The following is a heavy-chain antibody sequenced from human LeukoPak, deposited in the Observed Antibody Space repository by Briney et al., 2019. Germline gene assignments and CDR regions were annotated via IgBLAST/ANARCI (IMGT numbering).Heavy chain of an antibody. CDR1: GGSISSGGYS. D-gene: IGHD2-21*02. CDR3: AREAERGGGAYCGGDCAGIFDY. J-gene: IGHJ4*02. CDR2: IYHSGST. Sequence: SETLSLTCAVSGGSISSGGYSWSWIRQPPGKGLEWIGYIYHSGSTYYNPSLKSRVTISVDRSKNQFSLKLSSVTAADTAVYYCAREAERGGGAYCGGDCAGIFDYWGQGTLVTVSS. V-gene: IGHV4-30-2*01.